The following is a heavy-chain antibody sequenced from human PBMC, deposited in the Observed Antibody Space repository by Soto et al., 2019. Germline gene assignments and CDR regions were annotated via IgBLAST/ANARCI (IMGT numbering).Heavy chain of an antibody. CDR2: ISYDGSNK. J-gene: IGHJ4*02. Sequence: QVQLVESGGGVVQPGRSLRLSCAASGFTFSNYGMHWVRQAPGKGLEWVAVISYDGSNKYYGDSVKGRFTISRDNSKNTLYLQINSLRAEDTAVYYCVKAAFEWLRADYWGQGNLVTVSS. D-gene: IGHD5-12*01. CDR3: VKAAFEWLRADY. CDR1: GFTFSNYG. V-gene: IGHV3-30*18.